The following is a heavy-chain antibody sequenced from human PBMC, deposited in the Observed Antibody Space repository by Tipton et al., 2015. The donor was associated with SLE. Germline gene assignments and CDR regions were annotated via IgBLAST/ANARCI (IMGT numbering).Heavy chain of an antibody. Sequence: TLSLTCAVSGDSISGYYWSWIRHPPGKGLEWIGYIYSSGITNSNPSLKSRVTIPVDTSENHVSLKLSSVTAADTAMYYCASQFPTRRGDYFDFWGQGTLITVSS. CDR3: ASQFPTRRGDYFDF. D-gene: IGHD3-16*01. J-gene: IGHJ4*02. CDR1: GDSISGYY. V-gene: IGHV4-4*08. CDR2: IYSSGIT.